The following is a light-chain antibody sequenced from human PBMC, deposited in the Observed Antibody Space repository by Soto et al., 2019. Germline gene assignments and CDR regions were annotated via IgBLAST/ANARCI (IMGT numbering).Light chain of an antibody. J-gene: IGLJ2*01. CDR1: SSNIGAGYD. Sequence: QSVLTQPPSVSGAPGQRVTISCTGRSSNIGAGYDVHWYQQLPGTAPKLPIDGNSNRPSGVPDRCSGSKSGTSASLAITGLQAEDEADYYCQSYDSSLSGSKFGGGTKLTVL. CDR3: QSYDSSLSGSK. CDR2: GNS. V-gene: IGLV1-40*01.